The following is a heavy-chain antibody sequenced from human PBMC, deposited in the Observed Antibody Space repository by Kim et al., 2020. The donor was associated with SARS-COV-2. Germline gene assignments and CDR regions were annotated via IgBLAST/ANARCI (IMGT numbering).Heavy chain of an antibody. CDR3: ARHEDVYWYFDL. Sequence: SETLSLTCTVSGRSISSSSYYWGGIRQPPGKGLEWIGSIYYSGSTYYNPSLKSRVTISVDTSKNQFSLKLSSVTAADTAVYYCARHEDVYWYFDLWGRGTLVTVAS. V-gene: IGHV4-39*01. J-gene: IGHJ2*01. CDR1: GRSISSSSYY. CDR2: IYYSGST.